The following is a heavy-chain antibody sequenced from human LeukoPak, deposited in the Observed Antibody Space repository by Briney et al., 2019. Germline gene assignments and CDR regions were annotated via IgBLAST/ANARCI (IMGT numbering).Heavy chain of an antibody. J-gene: IGHJ4*02. V-gene: IGHV4-61*02. CDR2: IYTSGST. CDR3: ARERVAATNGFDY. CDR1: GGSISSGSYC. Sequence: PSQTLSLTCTVSGGSISSGSYCWSWIRQPAGKGLEWIGRIYTSGSTNYNPSLKSRVTISVDTSKNQFSLKLSSVTAADTAVYYCARERVAATNGFDYWGQGTLVTVSS. D-gene: IGHD2-15*01.